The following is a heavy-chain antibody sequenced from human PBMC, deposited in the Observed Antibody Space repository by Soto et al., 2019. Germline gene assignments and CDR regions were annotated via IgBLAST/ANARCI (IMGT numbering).Heavy chain of an antibody. CDR3: ARGPLWFGESRYFDY. CDR2: SNAGNGNT. J-gene: IGHJ4*02. D-gene: IGHD3-10*01. V-gene: IGHV1-3*02. CDR1: GYTFTSYA. Sequence: ASVKVSGKASGYTFTSYAMHWVRQAPGQRLEWMGWSNAGNGNTKYSQGFQGRVTITRDTSASTAYMELSSLRSEDMAVYYCARGPLWFGESRYFDYWGQGTLVTVSS.